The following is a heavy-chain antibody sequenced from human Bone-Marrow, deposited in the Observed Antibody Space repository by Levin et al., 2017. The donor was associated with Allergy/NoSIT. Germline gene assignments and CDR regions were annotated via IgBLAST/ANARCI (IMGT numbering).Heavy chain of an antibody. Sequence: ASVKVSCKASGYTFTGYYMHWVRQAPGQGLEWMGWINPNSGGTNYAQKFQGWVTMTRDTSISTAYMELSRLRSDDTAVYYCARSSVRWSYYYYGMDVWGQGTTVTVSS. D-gene: IGHD4-23*01. V-gene: IGHV1-2*04. CDR3: ARSSVRWSYYYYGMDV. CDR2: INPNSGGT. CDR1: GYTFTGYY. J-gene: IGHJ6*02.